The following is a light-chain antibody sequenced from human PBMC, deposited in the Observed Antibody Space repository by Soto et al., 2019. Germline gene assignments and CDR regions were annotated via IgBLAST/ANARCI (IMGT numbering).Light chain of an antibody. CDR3: QQYNSYSPRT. CDR1: QSISSW. CDR2: DAS. V-gene: IGKV1-5*01. Sequence: IQMTQSPSTLSASVGDRVTITCRASQSISSWLAWYQQKPGKAPKLLIYDASSLESGVPSRFSGSGSGTEFTLTISSLQPDDFATYYCQQYNSYSPRTFGGGTKLEIK. J-gene: IGKJ4*01.